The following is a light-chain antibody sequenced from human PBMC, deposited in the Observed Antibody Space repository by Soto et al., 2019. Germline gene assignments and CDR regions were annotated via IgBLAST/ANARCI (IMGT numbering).Light chain of an antibody. J-gene: IGKJ5*01. CDR1: QSVKSL. V-gene: IGKV3-11*01. CDR2: AAS. CDR3: QQSSNWPPA. Sequence: EIVLTQSPATLSFSPGQSATLSCRASQSVKSLLVWYQHRPGKAPRVLIYAASSRASGIPARFSGSGSGTDFTLTISSLEPEDFAIYYCQQSSNWPPAFGQGTRLEIK.